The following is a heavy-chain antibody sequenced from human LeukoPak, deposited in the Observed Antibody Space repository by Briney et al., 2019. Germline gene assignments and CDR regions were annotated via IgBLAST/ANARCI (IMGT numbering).Heavy chain of an antibody. Sequence: SETLSLTCTVSGGSISSYYWSWIRQPLGKGLEWIGYIYYSGSTNYNPSLKSRVTISVDTSKNQFSLKLSSVTAADTAVYYCARQGSGWSWFDPWGQGTLVTVSS. V-gene: IGHV4-59*08. D-gene: IGHD6-19*01. CDR1: GGSISSYY. CDR2: IYYSGST. J-gene: IGHJ5*02. CDR3: ARQGSGWSWFDP.